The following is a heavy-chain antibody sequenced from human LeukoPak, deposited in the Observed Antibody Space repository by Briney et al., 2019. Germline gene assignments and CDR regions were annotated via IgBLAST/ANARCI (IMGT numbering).Heavy chain of an antibody. CDR1: GFTVSSNY. Sequence: PGGSLRLSCAASGFTVSSNYMSWVRQAPGKGLEWVSVIYSGGSTYYADSVKGRFTISRDNSKNTLYLQMNSLRAEDTAVYYCAREVYGSGGGVVYWGQGTLVTVSS. CDR3: AREVYGSGGGVVY. J-gene: IGHJ4*02. D-gene: IGHD3-10*01. V-gene: IGHV3-66*01. CDR2: IYSGGST.